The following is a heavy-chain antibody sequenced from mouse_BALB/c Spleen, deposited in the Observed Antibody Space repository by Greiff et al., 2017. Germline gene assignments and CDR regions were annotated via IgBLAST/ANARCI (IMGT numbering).Heavy chain of an antibody. Sequence: EVHVVESGGGLVQPGGSRKLSCAASGFTFSSFGMHWVRQAPEKGLEWVAYISSGSSTIYYADTVKGRFTISRDNPKNTLFLQMTSLRSEDTAMYYCARLDDNYGGFAYWGQGTLVTVSA. J-gene: IGHJ3*01. V-gene: IGHV5-17*02. D-gene: IGHD2-1*01. CDR1: GFTFSSFG. CDR3: ARLDDNYGGFAY. CDR2: ISSGSSTI.